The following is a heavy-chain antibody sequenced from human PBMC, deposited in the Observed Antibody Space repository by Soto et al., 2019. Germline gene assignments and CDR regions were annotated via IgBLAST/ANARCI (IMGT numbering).Heavy chain of an antibody. CDR2: IKSKTDGGTT. D-gene: IGHD2-15*01. V-gene: IGHV3-15*07. CDR1: GFTFSNAW. Sequence: GGSLRLSCAASGFTFSNAWMNWVRQAPGKGLEWVGRIKSKTDGGTTDYAAPVKGRFTISRDDSKNTLYLQMNSLKTEDTAVYYCSTEVYCSVGTCYWSPDYWGQGTLVTVSS. CDR3: STEVYCSVGTCYWSPDY. J-gene: IGHJ4*02.